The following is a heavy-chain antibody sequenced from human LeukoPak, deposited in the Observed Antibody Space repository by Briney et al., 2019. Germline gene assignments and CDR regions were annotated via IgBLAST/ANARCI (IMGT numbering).Heavy chain of an antibody. V-gene: IGHV1-3*01. D-gene: IGHD1-26*01. Sequence: ASVKVSCKASGGTFSSYAISWVRQAPGQGLEWMGWINAGNGNTKYSQKFQGRVTIIRDTSASTAYMELSSLRSEDTAVYYCARDSIVGASFDYWGQGTLVTVSS. CDR1: GGTFSSYA. J-gene: IGHJ4*02. CDR3: ARDSIVGASFDY. CDR2: INAGNGNT.